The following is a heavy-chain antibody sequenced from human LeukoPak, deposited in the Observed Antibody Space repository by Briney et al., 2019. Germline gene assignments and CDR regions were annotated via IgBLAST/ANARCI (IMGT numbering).Heavy chain of an antibody. Sequence: PSETLSLTCTVSGGSISSYYWSWIRQPPGKGLEWIGCIYYSGSTNYNPSLKSRVTISVDTSKNQFSLKLSSVTAADTAVYYCARARNYYDSSGFYYEGDAFDIWGQGTMVTVSS. CDR2: IYYSGST. CDR1: GGSISSYY. V-gene: IGHV4-59*01. J-gene: IGHJ3*02. D-gene: IGHD3-22*01. CDR3: ARARNYYDSSGFYYEGDAFDI.